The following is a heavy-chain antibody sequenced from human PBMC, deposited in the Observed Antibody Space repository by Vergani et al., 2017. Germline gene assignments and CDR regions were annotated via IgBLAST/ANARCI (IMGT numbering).Heavy chain of an antibody. Sequence: QVQLVQSGAEVKKPGASVKVSCKASGYTFTSYDINWVRQATGQGLEWMGWMNPNSGNTGYAQKFQGRVTMTRNTSISTAYMELSSLRSEDTAVYYCAREGSGFEDYGSAYPKTDAFDIWGQGTMVTVSS. J-gene: IGHJ3*02. V-gene: IGHV1-8*01. D-gene: IGHD3-10*01. CDR2: MNPNSGNT. CDR3: AREGSGFEDYGSAYPKTDAFDI. CDR1: GYTFTSYD.